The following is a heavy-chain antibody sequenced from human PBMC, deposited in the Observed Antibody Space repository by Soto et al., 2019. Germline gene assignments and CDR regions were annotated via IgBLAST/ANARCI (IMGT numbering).Heavy chain of an antibody. Sequence: QVHLVQSGAEVKKPGASVKVSCKGSGYTFTSYGITWVRQAPGQGLEWMGWISAHNGNTDYAQKLQGRVTVTRDTSASTAYMGLGSRRSDDPAVYYCARGRYGDYWGQGALVTVSS. V-gene: IGHV1-18*01. J-gene: IGHJ4*02. CDR3: ARGRYGDY. CDR1: GYTFTSYG. D-gene: IGHD1-1*01. CDR2: ISAHNGNT.